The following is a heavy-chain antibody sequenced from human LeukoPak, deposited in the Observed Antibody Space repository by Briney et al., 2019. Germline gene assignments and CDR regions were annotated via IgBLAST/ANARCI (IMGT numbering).Heavy chain of an antibody. D-gene: IGHD4-23*01. CDR3: ARALGGGFDP. J-gene: IGHJ5*02. CDR2: IYHSGST. Sequence: PSETLSLTCNVSGASISSSTYHWGWIRQPPGKGLEWIGEIYHSGSTNYNPSLKSRVTISVDKSKNQFSLKLSSVTAADTAVYYCARALGGGFDPWGQGTLVTVSS. V-gene: IGHV4-39*07. CDR1: GASISSSTYH.